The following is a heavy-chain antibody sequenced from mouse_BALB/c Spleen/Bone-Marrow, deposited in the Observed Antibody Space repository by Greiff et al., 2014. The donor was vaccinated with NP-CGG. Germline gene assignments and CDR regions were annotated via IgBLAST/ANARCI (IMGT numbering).Heavy chain of an antibody. CDR2: ISTYSGNT. CDR3: ARNFYGSSYFDY. J-gene: IGHJ2*01. V-gene: IGHV1-67*01. CDR1: GYTFTAYA. Sequence: QVQLQQSGPGLVRPGVSVKLSCKGSGYTFTAYAMHWVKQSHAKSLEWIGLISTYSGNTHYNQNFKGKATMTVDKSSSTAYMELARLTSEDSAIYYCARNFYGSSYFDYWGQGTTLTVSS. D-gene: IGHD1-1*01.